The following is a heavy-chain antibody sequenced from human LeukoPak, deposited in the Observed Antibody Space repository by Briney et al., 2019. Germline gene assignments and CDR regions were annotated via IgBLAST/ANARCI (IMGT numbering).Heavy chain of an antibody. V-gene: IGHV3-49*03. J-gene: IGHJ4*02. CDR3: SRAQSGSGLGY. D-gene: IGHD6-25*01. CDR1: GFSFADEA. CDR2: IRRKASGGAI. Sequence: GGSLRLSCTTSGFSFADEALSWFRQAPGEGLEWVGFIRRKASGGAIEYAASVKGRFTISRDDSNGIAYLQMNSLRAEDTAVYYCSRAQSGSGLGYWGQGTLVTVSS.